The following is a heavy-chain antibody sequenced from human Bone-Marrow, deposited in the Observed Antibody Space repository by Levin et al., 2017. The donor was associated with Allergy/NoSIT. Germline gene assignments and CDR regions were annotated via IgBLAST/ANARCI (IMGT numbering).Heavy chain of an antibody. CDR2: IYSSGGT. J-gene: IGHJ4*02. CDR1: GFTVSSNF. V-gene: IGHV3-53*01. CDR3: ARDSTSSRDEF. D-gene: IGHD6-6*01. Sequence: PGGSLRLSCTASGFTVSSNFMSWVRQAPGKGLEWVSVIYSSGGTYYADSVKGRFTISRDISKNTLYLQMDSLRAEDTAVYFCARDSTSSRDEFWGQGTLVTVSS.